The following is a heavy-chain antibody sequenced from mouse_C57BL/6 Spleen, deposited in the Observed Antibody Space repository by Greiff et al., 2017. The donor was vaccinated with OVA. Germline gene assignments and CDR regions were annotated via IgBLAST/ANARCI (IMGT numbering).Heavy chain of an antibody. D-gene: IGHD2-4*01. J-gene: IGHJ3*01. CDR2: IYPGSGST. CDR1: GYTFTSYW. V-gene: IGHV1-55*01. CDR3: ARSGDYDAAY. Sequence: QVQLQQPGAELVKPGASVKMSCKASGYTFTSYWITGGKQRPGQGLEWIGDIYPGSGSTNYNEKFKSKATLTVDTSSSTAYMQLSSLTSEDSAVYYCARSGDYDAAYWGQGTLVTVSA.